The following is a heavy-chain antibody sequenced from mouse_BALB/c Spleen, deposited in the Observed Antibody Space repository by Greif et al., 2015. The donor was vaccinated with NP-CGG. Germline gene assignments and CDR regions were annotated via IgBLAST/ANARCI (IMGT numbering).Heavy chain of an antibody. D-gene: IGHD2-14*01. CDR2: ISDGGSYT. Sequence: EVKLMESGGGLVKPGGSLKLSCAASGFTFSDYYMYWVRQTPEKRLEWDATISDGGSYTYYPDSVKGRFTISRDNAKNNLYLQMSSLKSEDTAMYYCARAYYRYNWFAYWGQGTLVTVSA. J-gene: IGHJ3*01. CDR1: GFTFSDYY. CDR3: ARAYYRYNWFAY. V-gene: IGHV5-4*02.